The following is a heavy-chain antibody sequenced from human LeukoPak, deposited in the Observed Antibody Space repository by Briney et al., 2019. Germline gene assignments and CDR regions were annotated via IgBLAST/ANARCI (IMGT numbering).Heavy chain of an antibody. D-gene: IGHD4-17*01. CDR1: KFTFNNYA. CDR3: AREGVIDYGDYGWFDP. J-gene: IGHJ5*02. V-gene: IGHV3-23*01. Sequence: GGSLRLSCLASKFTFNNYAMTWVRQAPGKGLEWVSSISGSGDNMDYADSVKGRFTISRDNSKNTLYLQMNSLRAEGTAVYYCAREGVIDYGDYGWFDPWGQGTLVTVSS. CDR2: ISGSGDNM.